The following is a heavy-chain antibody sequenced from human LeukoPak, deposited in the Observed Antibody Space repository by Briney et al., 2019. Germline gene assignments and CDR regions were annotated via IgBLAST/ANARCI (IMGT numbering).Heavy chain of an antibody. Sequence: ASVKVSCKASGYTFTNYAISWVRQAPGQGLEWMGWISAYNGNTNYAQRLQGRVTMTTDTSTTTVYMELRSLRSDDTAVYYCARDGRRLLYPLWYWGQGTLVTVSS. CDR2: ISAYNGNT. D-gene: IGHD3-3*01. CDR3: ARDGRRLLYPLWY. V-gene: IGHV1-18*01. J-gene: IGHJ4*02. CDR1: GYTFTNYA.